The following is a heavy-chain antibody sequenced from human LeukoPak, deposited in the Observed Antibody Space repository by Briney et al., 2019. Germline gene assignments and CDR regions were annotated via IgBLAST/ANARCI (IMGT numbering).Heavy chain of an antibody. V-gene: IGHV1-3*01. J-gene: IGHJ4*02. D-gene: IGHD6-19*01. CDR2: INAGNGNT. Sequence: ASVKVSCKASGYTFTGYHMHWVRQAPGQRLEWMGWINAGNGNTKYSQKFQGRVTITRDTSASTAYMELSSLRSEDTAVYYCARPVMYSSGPFDYWGQGTLVTVSS. CDR3: ARPVMYSSGPFDY. CDR1: GYTFTGYH.